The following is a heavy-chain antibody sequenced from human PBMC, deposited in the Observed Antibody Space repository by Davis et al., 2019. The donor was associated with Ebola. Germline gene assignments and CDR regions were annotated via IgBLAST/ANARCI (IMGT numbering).Heavy chain of an antibody. J-gene: IGHJ4*02. CDR2: TNSDGSIT. V-gene: IGHV3-74*01. Sequence: GESLKISCAASGFTFTNALMTWVRQAPGKGLVWVSRTNSDGSITSYADSVKGRFTISRDNAKNTLYLQMNSLRDEDTAVYYCARGTHYAHDYWGQGTLVTVSS. CDR3: ARGTHYAHDY. CDR1: GFTFTNAL. D-gene: IGHD2-2*01.